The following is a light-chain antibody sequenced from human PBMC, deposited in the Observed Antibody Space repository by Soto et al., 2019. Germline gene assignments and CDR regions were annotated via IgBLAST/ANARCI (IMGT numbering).Light chain of an antibody. CDR1: SSDVGGYNY. CDR2: EVS. V-gene: IGLV2-8*01. J-gene: IGLJ3*02. CDR3: SSYAGSNSWV. Sequence: QSALTQPPSASGSPGQPVTISCTGTSSDVGGYNYVSWYQQHPGKVPKVMIYEVSKRPSGVPDRFSGSKSGNTASLTVSGLQAEDEADYYCSSYAGSNSWVFGGGTKLTVL.